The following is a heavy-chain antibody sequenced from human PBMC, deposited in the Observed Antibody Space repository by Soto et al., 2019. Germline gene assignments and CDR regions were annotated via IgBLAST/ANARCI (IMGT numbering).Heavy chain of an antibody. Sequence: PGGSLRLSCAASGFTFSTYGMSWVRQAPGKGLEWVSYISSSSSYTNYADSVRGRITVSRDNAKNSLYLQMNSLRSEDTAVYYCAAEASNYYYYGMDVWGQGTTVTVSS. CDR1: GFTFSTYG. V-gene: IGHV3-11*03. J-gene: IGHJ6*02. D-gene: IGHD6-6*01. CDR3: AAEASNYYYYGMDV. CDR2: ISSSSSYT.